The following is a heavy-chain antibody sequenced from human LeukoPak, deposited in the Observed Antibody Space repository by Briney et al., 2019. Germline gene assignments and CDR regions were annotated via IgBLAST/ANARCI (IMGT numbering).Heavy chain of an antibody. V-gene: IGHV3-74*01. Sequence: GGSLRLSCAASGFTFSSYWMHLVRQAPGKGLVWVSRINSDGSSTSYADSVKGRFTISRDNAKNTLYLQMNSLRAEDTAVYYCARVDSSGWYYYYGMDVWGKGTTVTVSS. J-gene: IGHJ6*04. D-gene: IGHD6-19*01. CDR3: ARVDSSGWYYYYGMDV. CDR1: GFTFSSYW. CDR2: INSDGSST.